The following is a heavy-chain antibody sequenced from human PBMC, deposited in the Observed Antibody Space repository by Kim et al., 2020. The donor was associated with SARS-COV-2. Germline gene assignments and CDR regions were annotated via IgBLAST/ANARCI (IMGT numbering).Heavy chain of an antibody. CDR3: ASGAWIYYIDY. CDR1: GLTFSSYV. Sequence: GGSLRLSCAASGLTFSSYVMSWVRQAPGKGLEWVSAVSGGGGGTYYADSVKGRFTISRDNSKNALYLQMNSLRAEDTAVYYCASGAWIYYIDYWGQGTLVTVSS. V-gene: IGHV3-23*01. D-gene: IGHD1-1*01. CDR2: VSGGGGGT. J-gene: IGHJ4*02.